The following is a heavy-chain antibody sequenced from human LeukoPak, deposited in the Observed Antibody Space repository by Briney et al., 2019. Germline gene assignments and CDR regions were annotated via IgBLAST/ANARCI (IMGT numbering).Heavy chain of an antibody. J-gene: IGHJ4*02. D-gene: IGHD3-22*01. V-gene: IGHV4-59*08. CDR2: IYYSGST. CDR1: GGSISSYY. CDR3: ARQTGYYDSSGYHKPSNFDY. Sequence: PSETLSLTCTVSGGSISSYYWSWIRQPPGKGLEWIGYIYYSGSTNYNPSLKSRVTISADTSKNQFSLKLSSVTAADTAVYYCARQTGYYDSSGYHKPSNFDYWGQGTLVTVSS.